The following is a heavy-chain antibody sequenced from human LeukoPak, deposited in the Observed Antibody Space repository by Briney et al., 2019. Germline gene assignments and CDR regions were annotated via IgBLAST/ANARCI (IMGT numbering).Heavy chain of an antibody. CDR1: GGSISSGGYY. V-gene: IGHV4-31*03. Sequence: PSETLSPTCTVSGGSISSGGYYWSWIRQHPGKGLEWIGYIYYSGSTYYNPSLKSRVTISVDTSKNQFSLKLSSVTAADTAVYYCASRGTYYYDSSGYYYILDYWGQGTLVTVSS. J-gene: IGHJ4*02. CDR3: ASRGTYYYDSSGYYYILDY. D-gene: IGHD3-22*01. CDR2: IYYSGST.